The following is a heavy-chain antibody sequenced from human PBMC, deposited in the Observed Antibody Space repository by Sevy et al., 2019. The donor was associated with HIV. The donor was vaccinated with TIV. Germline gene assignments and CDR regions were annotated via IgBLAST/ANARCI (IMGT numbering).Heavy chain of an antibody. J-gene: IGHJ4*02. CDR3: ARNSGN. Sequence: GGCLRLSCAASGFTFTNFWMSWVRQAPGKGLEWVANVNNDGSGQKYADSVKDRFIISRDNAKNSLYLQMNSLRTEDTAVYYCARNSGNWGQGTLVTVSS. CDR2: VNNDGSGQ. D-gene: IGHD6-19*01. CDR1: GFTFTNFW. V-gene: IGHV3-7*01.